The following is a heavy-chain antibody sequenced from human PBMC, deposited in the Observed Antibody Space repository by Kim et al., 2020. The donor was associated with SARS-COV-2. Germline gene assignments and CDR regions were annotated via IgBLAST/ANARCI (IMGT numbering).Heavy chain of an antibody. CDR3: ARVVIPGYYGMDV. J-gene: IGHJ6*02. D-gene: IGHD2-2*02. CDR1: GGTFSSYA. Sequence: SVKVSCKASGGTFSSYAISWVRQAPGPGLEWMGGIIPIFGTANYAQKFQGRVTITADESTSTAYMELSSLRSEDTAVSYCARVVIPGYYGMDVWGQGTTVTVSS. CDR2: IIPIFGTA. V-gene: IGHV1-69*13.